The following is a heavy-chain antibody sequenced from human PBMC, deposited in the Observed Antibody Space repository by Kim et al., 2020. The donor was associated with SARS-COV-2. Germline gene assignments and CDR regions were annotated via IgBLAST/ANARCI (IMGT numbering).Heavy chain of an antibody. CDR1: GFTFSAYD. CDR2: ITKSSTTI. CDR3: VRDRMGGAFDV. J-gene: IGHJ3*01. Sequence: GGSLRLFCATSGFTFSAYDMNWVRQAPGKGLEWLSFITKSSTTIYYADSVKGRFTISRDNVKNSLYLQMNSLRDEDTALYYCVRDRMGGAFDVWGQGTM. D-gene: IGHD3-16*01. V-gene: IGHV3-48*02.